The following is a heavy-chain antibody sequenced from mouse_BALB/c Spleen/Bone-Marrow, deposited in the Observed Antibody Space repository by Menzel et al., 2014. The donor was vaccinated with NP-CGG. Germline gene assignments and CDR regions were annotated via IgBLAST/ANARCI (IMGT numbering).Heavy chain of an antibody. CDR1: GHTFTNYW. Sequence: VQLQQSGAELARPGASVKVFCKAYGHTFTNYWINWVWRRPGPGLEWIGNIYPSDSYSNYNQKFKDKATLTVDKSSSTAYMQLSSPTSEDSAVYYCTRRDRYDYYGVDYWGQGTSVTVSS. D-gene: IGHD2-14*01. CDR3: TRRDRYDYYGVDY. CDR2: IYPSDSYS. J-gene: IGHJ4*01. V-gene: IGHV1-61*01.